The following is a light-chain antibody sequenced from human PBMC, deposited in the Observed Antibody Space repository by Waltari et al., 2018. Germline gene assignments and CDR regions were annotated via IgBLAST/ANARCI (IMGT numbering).Light chain of an antibody. CDR1: SSDVGGYDY. CDR2: VVY. V-gene: IGLV2-11*01. CDR3: CSYANSKWV. Sequence: QSVLTQPRSVSGSPGQSVAISCTGTSSDVGGYDYVSWYQQYPGTAPKVMIYVVYKRPSGVPDRFAGSKSGNTASLSISGLQAEDEADYYCCSYANSKWVFGGGTKLTVL. J-gene: IGLJ3*02.